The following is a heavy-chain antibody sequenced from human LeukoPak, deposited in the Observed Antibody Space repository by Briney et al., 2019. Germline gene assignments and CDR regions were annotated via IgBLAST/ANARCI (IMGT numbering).Heavy chain of an antibody. J-gene: IGHJ4*02. Sequence: SQTLSLTCTVSGGFIGSGGYYWSWIRQHPGKGLEWIGYISYSGSTYYNPSLKSRVTISVDTSENQFSLKLNSLTAADTAVYYCVREAFLYNYGLDYWGQGALVTVSS. CDR2: ISYSGST. D-gene: IGHD5-24*01. CDR3: VREAFLYNYGLDY. CDR1: GGFIGSGGYY. V-gene: IGHV4-31*03.